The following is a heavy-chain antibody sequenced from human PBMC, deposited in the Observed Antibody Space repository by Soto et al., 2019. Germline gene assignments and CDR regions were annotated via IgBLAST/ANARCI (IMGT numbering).Heavy chain of an antibody. J-gene: IGHJ4*02. D-gene: IGHD6-19*01. CDR2: ISSSSSYI. Sequence: GGSLRLSCAASGFTFSSYSMNWVRQAPGKGLEWVSSISSSSSYIYYADSVKGRFTISRDNAKNSLYLQMNSLRAEDTAVYYCARDSEAVARRYYFDYWGQGTLVTVSS. CDR3: ARDSEAVARRYYFDY. V-gene: IGHV3-21*01. CDR1: GFTFSSYS.